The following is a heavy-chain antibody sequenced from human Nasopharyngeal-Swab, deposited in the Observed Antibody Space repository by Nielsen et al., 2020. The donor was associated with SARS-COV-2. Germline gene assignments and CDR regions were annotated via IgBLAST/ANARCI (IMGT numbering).Heavy chain of an antibody. D-gene: IGHD5-12*01. CDR2: IVPALGLP. J-gene: IGHJ4*02. V-gene: IGHV1-69*10. CDR3: AREGEYGAYDAPDY. CDR1: GDTFTNSA. Sequence: SVKVSCKTSGDTFTNSAISWVRQAPGQGLEWMGGIVPALGLPNYAQKFRGRVTISADRSTTTSYLELSSLRSEDTAIYYCAREGEYGAYDAPDYSGQGTLVTVSS.